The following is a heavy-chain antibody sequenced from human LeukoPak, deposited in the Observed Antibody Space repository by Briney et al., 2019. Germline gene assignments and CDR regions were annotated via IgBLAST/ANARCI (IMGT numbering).Heavy chain of an antibody. D-gene: IGHD6-13*01. J-gene: IGHJ6*04. V-gene: IGHV3-23*01. CDR3: AKDRDIAAGTEKATYGLDV. CDR2: ISFSGGRG. CDR1: AFTFSNYA. Sequence: GSLRLSCAASAFTFSNYAMSWVRQAPGKGLEGVSGISFSGGRGYYADSVKGRFTISRDNSKNTLYLQMNSLRVEDTAVYYCAKDRDIAAGTEKATYGLDVWGKGTTVTVSS.